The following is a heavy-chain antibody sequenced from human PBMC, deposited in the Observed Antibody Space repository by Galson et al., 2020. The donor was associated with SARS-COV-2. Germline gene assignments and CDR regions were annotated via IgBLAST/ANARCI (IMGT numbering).Heavy chain of an antibody. Sequence: ASVKVSCKASGYTFTGYYMHWVRQAPGQGLEWMGWINPNSGGTNYAQKFQGRVTMTRDTSISTAYMELSRLRSDDTAVYYCAREMYSSSTPPAYGMDVWGQGTTVTVSS. CDR3: AREMYSSSTPPAYGMDV. CDR1: GYTFTGYY. V-gene: IGHV1-2*02. D-gene: IGHD6-13*01. J-gene: IGHJ6*02. CDR2: INPNSGGT.